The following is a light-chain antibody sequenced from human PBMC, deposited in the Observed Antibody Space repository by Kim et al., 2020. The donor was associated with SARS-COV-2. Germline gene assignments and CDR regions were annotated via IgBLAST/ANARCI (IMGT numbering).Light chain of an antibody. CDR3: NSRDSNDNVV. V-gene: IGLV3-19*01. Sequence: SSELTQDPAVSVALGQTVRITCQGDSLRSYYATWYQQKPGQAPIVVIYGKNNRPSGIPDQFSGSSSGNTASLTITATQAGDEADYYCNSRDSNDNVVFGG. CDR1: SLRSYY. J-gene: IGLJ3*02. CDR2: GKN.